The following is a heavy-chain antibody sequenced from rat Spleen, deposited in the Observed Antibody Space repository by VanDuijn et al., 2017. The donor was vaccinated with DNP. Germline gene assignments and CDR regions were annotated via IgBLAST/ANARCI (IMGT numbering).Heavy chain of an antibody. D-gene: IGHD5-1*01. V-gene: IGHV5S13*01. CDR1: GFTFSDYD. Sequence: EVQLVESGGGLVQPGRSLKLSCVASGFTFSDYDMAWVRQAPTKGLEWVAAISSTGVVTYYRDSVKGRFTVSRDNGKNILYLQMDSLRSEDTATYHCARHGGTGSSWYFDLWGPGAMVTVSS. J-gene: IGHJ1*01. CDR3: ARHGGTGSSWYFDL. CDR2: ISSTGVVT.